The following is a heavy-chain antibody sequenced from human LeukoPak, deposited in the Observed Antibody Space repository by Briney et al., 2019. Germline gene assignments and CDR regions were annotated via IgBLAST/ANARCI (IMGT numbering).Heavy chain of an antibody. V-gene: IGHV3-21*01. CDR3: ARDLSIQLWFFDY. CDR2: ISSSSSYI. CDR1: GFTFSSYS. Sequence: GGSLRLSCAASGFTFSSYSMNWVRQAPGKGLEWVSSISSSSSYIYYADSVEGRFTISRDNAKNSLYLQMNSLRAEDTAVYYCARDLSIQLWFFDYWGQGTLVTVSS. J-gene: IGHJ4*02. D-gene: IGHD5-18*01.